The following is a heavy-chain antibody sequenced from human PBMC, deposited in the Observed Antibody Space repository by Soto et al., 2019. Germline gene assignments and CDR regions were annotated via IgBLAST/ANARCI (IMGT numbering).Heavy chain of an antibody. CDR2: ISLSGSTI. CDR3: ARESFSASPNFFDY. Sequence: GGSLRLSXAASGFAFSNYEMNWVRQAPGKGLEWVSYISLSGSTIYYADSVKGRLTISRDDAKDSLYLEMDSLRADDTTVYYCARESFSASPNFFDYWGQGTLVTVSS. V-gene: IGHV3-48*03. D-gene: IGHD1-26*01. J-gene: IGHJ4*02. CDR1: GFAFSNYE.